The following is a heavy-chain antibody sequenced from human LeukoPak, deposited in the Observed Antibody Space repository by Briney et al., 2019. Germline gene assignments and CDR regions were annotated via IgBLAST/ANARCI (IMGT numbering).Heavy chain of an antibody. CDR3: TKAGTVRYFQH. V-gene: IGHV3-30*04. J-gene: IGHJ1*01. Sequence: GGSLRLSCAASGFTFSSYAMSWVRQAPGKGLEWVAVISYDGSNKYYADSVKGRFTISRDNSKNTLYLQMNSLRAEDTAVYYCTKAGTVRYFQHWGQGTLVTVSS. CDR2: ISYDGSNK. CDR1: GFTFSSYA. D-gene: IGHD6-19*01.